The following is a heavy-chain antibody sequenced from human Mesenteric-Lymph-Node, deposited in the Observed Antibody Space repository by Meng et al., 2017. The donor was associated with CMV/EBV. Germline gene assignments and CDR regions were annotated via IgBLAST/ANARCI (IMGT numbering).Heavy chain of an antibody. CDR3: ARLWEGAFDI. J-gene: IGHJ3*02. CDR2: ISAGGGST. D-gene: IGHD1-26*01. Sequence: GESLKISCAASGFTFSSYSMNWVRQAPGKGLEWVSTISAGGGSTYYADSVKGRFTISRDNSKNTLYLQMNSLRAEDTAVYYCARLWEGAFDIWGQGTMVTVSS. V-gene: IGHV3-23*01. CDR1: GFTFSSYS.